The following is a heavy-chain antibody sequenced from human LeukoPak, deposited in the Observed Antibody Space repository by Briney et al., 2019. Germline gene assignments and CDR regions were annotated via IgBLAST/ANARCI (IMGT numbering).Heavy chain of an antibody. CDR2: ISAYNGNT. D-gene: IGHD1-26*01. Sequence: GESLKISCKGSGYSFTSYWIGWVRQMPGKGLEWMGWISAYNGNTNYAQKLQGRVTMTTDTSTSTAYMELRSLRSDDTAVYYCASSLWELLSGAFDIWGQGTMVTVSS. J-gene: IGHJ3*02. V-gene: IGHV1-18*04. CDR3: ASSLWELLSGAFDI. CDR1: GYSFTSYW.